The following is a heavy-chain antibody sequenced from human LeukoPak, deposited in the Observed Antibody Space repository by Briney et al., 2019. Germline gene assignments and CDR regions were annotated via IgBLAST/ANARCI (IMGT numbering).Heavy chain of an antibody. V-gene: IGHV3-7*05. CDR2: IKEDGSEK. Sequence: GGSLRLACAASGLTFSNYRMSYARQAPGKGREWVANIKEDGSEKYYVDSVRGRFTISRDNAKNSLYLQMNSLRAEDTAVYYGARWVVGYTRYFDYWGQGTLVTVSS. J-gene: IGHJ4*02. CDR1: GLTFSNYR. D-gene: IGHD1-26*01. CDR3: ARWVVGYTRYFDY.